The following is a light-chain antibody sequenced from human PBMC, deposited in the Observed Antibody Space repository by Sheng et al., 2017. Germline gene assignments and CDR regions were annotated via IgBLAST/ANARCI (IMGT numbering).Light chain of an antibody. CDR2: GAS. CDR3: QQFGNSRGT. Sequence: EIVLTQSPGTLSLSPGERATLSCRASQSVSSSYLAWYQQKPGQAPRLLIYGASRRATGIPDRFSGSGSGTDFTLTISRLEPEDFAVYYCQQFGNSRGTFGQGTKVEIK. CDR1: QSVSSSY. V-gene: IGKV3-20*01. J-gene: IGKJ1*01.